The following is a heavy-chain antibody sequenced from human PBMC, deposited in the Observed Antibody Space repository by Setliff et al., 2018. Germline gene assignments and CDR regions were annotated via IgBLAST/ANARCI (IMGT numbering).Heavy chain of an antibody. Sequence: GGSLRLSCAASGFSLGDYYMTWIRQAPGTGLEWISYISVTGGTIYYADSVKGRFTISRDNAKSSLYLQMSSLRAEDTAVYYCARDRLSFVSTTFYRDRNWFDAWGQGALVTVSS. V-gene: IGHV3-11*04. D-gene: IGHD3-9*01. CDR2: ISVTGGTI. J-gene: IGHJ5*02. CDR3: ARDRLSFVSTTFYRDRNWFDA. CDR1: GFSLGDYY.